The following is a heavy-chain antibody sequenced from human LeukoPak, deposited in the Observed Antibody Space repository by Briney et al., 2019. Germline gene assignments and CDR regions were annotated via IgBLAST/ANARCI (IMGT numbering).Heavy chain of an antibody. J-gene: IGHJ3*02. D-gene: IGHD5-18*01. CDR1: GGSISSYY. CDR3: ARVRRIQLRPVHDAFDI. CDR2: IYYSGST. V-gene: IGHV4-59*01. Sequence: SETLSLTCTVSGGSISSYYWSWIRQPPGKGLEWIGYIYYSGSTNYNPSLKSRVTISVDTSKNQFSLKLSSVTAADTAVYYCARVRRIQLRPVHDAFDIWGQGTMVTVSS.